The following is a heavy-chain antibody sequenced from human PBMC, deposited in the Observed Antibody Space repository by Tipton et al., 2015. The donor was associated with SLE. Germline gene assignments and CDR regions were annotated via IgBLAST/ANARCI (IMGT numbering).Heavy chain of an antibody. CDR1: GFTFSSYE. J-gene: IGHJ4*02. V-gene: IGHV4-59*12. Sequence: LRLSCAASGFTFSSYEMNWVHQAPGKGLEWIGYIYYSGSTNYNPSLKSRVTISVDTSKNQFSLKLSSVTAADTAVYYCASGIAAAGTGGDYWGQGTLVTVSS. CDR2: IYYSGST. CDR3: ASGIAAAGTGGDY. D-gene: IGHD6-13*01.